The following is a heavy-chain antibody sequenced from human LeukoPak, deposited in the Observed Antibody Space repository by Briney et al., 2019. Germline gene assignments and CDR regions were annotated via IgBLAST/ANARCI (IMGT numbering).Heavy chain of an antibody. CDR2: IYYSGST. CDR3: ARVGLDISTHLDY. J-gene: IGHJ4*02. CDR1: GASISGSSYY. Sequence: PTETLSLTCTVSGASISGSSYYWGWIRQPPGKGLEWIGSIYYSGSTYYSPSLKSRVTISVDTSKNQFSLELSSVTAADTAVYYCARVGLDISTHLDYWGQGTLVTVSS. D-gene: IGHD2-2*01. V-gene: IGHV4-39*07.